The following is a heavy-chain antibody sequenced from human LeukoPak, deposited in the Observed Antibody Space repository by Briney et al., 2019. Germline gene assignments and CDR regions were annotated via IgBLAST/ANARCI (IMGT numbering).Heavy chain of an antibody. CDR1: GFTFSSYW. D-gene: IGHD2-2*02. Sequence: PGGSLRLSCAASGFTFSSYWMHWVRQAPGKGLVWVSRINSDGSSTIYADSGKGRFTISRDNAKNTLYLQMNSLRAEDTAVYYCARYCSSTSCYRTFDYWGQGTLVTVSS. CDR3: ARYCSSTSCYRTFDY. J-gene: IGHJ4*02. V-gene: IGHV3-74*01. CDR2: INSDGSST.